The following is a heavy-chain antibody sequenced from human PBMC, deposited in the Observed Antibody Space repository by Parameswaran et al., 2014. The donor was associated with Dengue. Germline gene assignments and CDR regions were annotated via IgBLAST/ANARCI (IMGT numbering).Heavy chain of an antibody. J-gene: IGHJ4*02. CDR3: ARGYYYGSGSYLLGGY. D-gene: IGHD3-10*01. Sequence: WVRQAPGQGLEWMGWINPNSGGTNYAQKFQGRVTMTRDTSISTAYMELSRLRSDDTAVYYCARGYYYGSGSYLLGGYWGQGTLVTVSS. V-gene: IGHV1-2*02. CDR2: INPNSGGT.